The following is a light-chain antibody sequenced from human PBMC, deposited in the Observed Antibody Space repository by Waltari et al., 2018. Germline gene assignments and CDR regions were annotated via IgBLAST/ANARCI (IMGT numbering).Light chain of an antibody. CDR2: QVT. CDR3: SSYERSNYVT. V-gene: IGLV2-23*02. Sequence: QSALTQPASVSGSPGQSITISCTGTTSDVGTYNIVSWYQQHPGKAPKLSIYQVTPGPAGVSHRCSGSRSATAASPTITGRQAEDEADYSCSSYERSNYVTFGGGTKLTVL. J-gene: IGLJ2*01. CDR1: TSDVGTYNI.